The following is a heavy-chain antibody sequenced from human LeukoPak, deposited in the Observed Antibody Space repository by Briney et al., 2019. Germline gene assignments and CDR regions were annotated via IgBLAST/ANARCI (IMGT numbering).Heavy chain of an antibody. CDR3: ARARGYSGYDYVGGGFDY. Sequence: PGGSLRLSCAASGFTVSSNYMSWVRQAPGKGLEWVSVIYSGGSTYYADSVKGRFTISRDNSKNTLYLQMNSLRAEDTAVYYCARARGYSGYDYVGGGFDYWGQGTLVTVSS. J-gene: IGHJ4*02. CDR1: GFTVSSNY. CDR2: IYSGGST. V-gene: IGHV3-53*01. D-gene: IGHD5-12*01.